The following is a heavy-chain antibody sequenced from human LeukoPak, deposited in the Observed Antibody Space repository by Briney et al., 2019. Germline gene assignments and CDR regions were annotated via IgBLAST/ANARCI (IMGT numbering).Heavy chain of an antibody. CDR3: ARVPTYYDFWSGYNP. D-gene: IGHD3-3*01. Sequence: ASVKVSCKASGGTFSSYAISWVRQAPGQGLEWMGWISAYNGSTNYAQKLQGRVTMTTDTSTSTAYMELRSLRSDDTAVYYCARVPTYYDFWSGYNPWGQGTLVTVSS. J-gene: IGHJ5*02. V-gene: IGHV1-18*01. CDR2: ISAYNGST. CDR1: GGTFSSYA.